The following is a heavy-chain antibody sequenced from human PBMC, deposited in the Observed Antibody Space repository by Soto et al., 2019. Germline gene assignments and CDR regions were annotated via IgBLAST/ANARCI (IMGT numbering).Heavy chain of an antibody. CDR3: ARDYYDIWTGYRTFDY. V-gene: IGHV4-31*03. J-gene: IGHJ4*02. CDR1: GGSISSGGYY. D-gene: IGHD3-9*01. CDR2: IYYSGST. Sequence: QVQLQESGPGLVKPSQTLSLTCTVSGGSISSGGYYWSWIRQRPGKGLEWIVYIYYSGSTYYNPSLKTRVTIAVDTSKNQFSLKLSSVTAADTAVSYCARDYYDIWTGYRTFDYWGQGTLVTVSS.